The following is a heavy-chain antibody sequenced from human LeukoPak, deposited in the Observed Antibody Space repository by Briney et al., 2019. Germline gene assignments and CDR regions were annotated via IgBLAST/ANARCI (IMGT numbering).Heavy chain of an antibody. CDR1: GGSISSYY. J-gene: IGHJ5*02. D-gene: IGHD3-10*01. CDR3: ARVAAGFPNWFDP. CDR2: IYYSGST. Sequence: SETLSLTCTVSGGSISSYYWSWIRQPPGKGLEWIGYIYYSGSTNYNPSLKSRVTISVDTSKNQFSLKLSSVTAADTAVYYCARVAAGFPNWFDPWGLGTLVTVSS. V-gene: IGHV4-59*01.